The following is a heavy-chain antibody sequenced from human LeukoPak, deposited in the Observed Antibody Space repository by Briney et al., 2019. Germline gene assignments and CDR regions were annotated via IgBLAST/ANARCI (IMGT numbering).Heavy chain of an antibody. CDR3: ARAAGDSPPYYYYMDV. CDR1: GDSISSYF. J-gene: IGHJ6*03. Sequence: SETLSLTCTVSGDSISSYFWSLIRQPPGKGLEWIGYISYSGSTNYSPSLKSRVTISVDTSKNQFSLKLSSVTAADTAVYYCARAAGDSPPYYYYMDVWGKGTTVTVS. D-gene: IGHD3-10*01. CDR2: ISYSGST. V-gene: IGHV4-59*01.